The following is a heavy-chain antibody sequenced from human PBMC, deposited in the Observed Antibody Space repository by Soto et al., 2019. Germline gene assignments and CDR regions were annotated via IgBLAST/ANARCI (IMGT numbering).Heavy chain of an antibody. CDR3: AKTPLDYYDSSGYYFYY. V-gene: IGHV3-30*18. Sequence: GGSLRLSCAASGFTFSSYGMHWVRQAPGKGLEWVAVISYDGSNKYYADSVKGRFTISRDNSKNTLYLQMNSLRAEDTAVYYCAKTPLDYYDSSGYYFYYWGQGTLVTVSS. J-gene: IGHJ4*02. CDR2: ISYDGSNK. CDR1: GFTFSSYG. D-gene: IGHD3-22*01.